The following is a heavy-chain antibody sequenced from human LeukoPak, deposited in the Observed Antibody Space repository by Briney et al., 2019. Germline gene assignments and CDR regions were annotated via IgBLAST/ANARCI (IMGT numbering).Heavy chain of an antibody. J-gene: IGHJ4*02. CDR2: IYSGGST. CDR3: ARDRLHYDSLTGYPAD. D-gene: IGHD3-9*01. Sequence: GGSLRLSCAASGFTFSSYSMNWVRQAPGKGLEWVSVIYSGGSTHYADSVKGRFTISRDNSKNTLYLQMNSLRAEDTAVYYCARDRLHYDSLTGYPADWGQGTLVTVSS. CDR1: GFTFSSYS. V-gene: IGHV3-66*01.